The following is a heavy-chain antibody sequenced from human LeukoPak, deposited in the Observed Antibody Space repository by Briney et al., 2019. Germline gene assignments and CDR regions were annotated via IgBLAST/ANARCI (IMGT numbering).Heavy chain of an antibody. CDR1: GYSISSGYY. V-gene: IGHV4-38-2*02. CDR3: AKDKYSSSWTILFDY. J-gene: IGHJ4*02. D-gene: IGHD6-13*01. CDR2: IYHSGST. Sequence: SETLSLTCTVSGYSISSGYYWGWIRQPPGKGLEWIGSIYHSGSTYYNPSLKSRVTISVDTSKNQFSLKLSSVTAADTAVYYCAKDKYSSSWTILFDYWGQGTLVTVSS.